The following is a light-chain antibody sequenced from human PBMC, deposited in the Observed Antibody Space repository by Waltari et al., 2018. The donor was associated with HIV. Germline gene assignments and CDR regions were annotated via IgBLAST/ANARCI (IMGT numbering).Light chain of an antibody. V-gene: IGLV1-44*01. Sequence: QSVLTQSPSASGTPGQRVTISCSGSISNIGGNTVSWYQHLPGTAPKLLIYSNNLRPAGVPDRFSGSKSGTSASLAISGLQSEDEADYYCAAWDANLNGRLFGGGTKLTVL. CDR3: AAWDANLNGRL. CDR1: ISNIGGNT. CDR2: SNN. J-gene: IGLJ2*01.